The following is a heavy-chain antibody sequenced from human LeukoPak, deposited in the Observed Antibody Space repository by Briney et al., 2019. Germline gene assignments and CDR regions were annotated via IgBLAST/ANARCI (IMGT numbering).Heavy chain of an antibody. D-gene: IGHD3-22*01. V-gene: IGHV4-34*01. CDR2: INHSGST. CDR3: ARAGRYYYDSSGYDGLGY. Sequence: PSETLSLTCAVYGGSFSGYYWSWIRQPPGKGLEWIGEINHSGSTNYNPSLKSRVTISVDTSKNQFSLKLSSVTAADTAVYYCARAGRYYYDSSGYDGLGYWGQGTLVTVSS. J-gene: IGHJ4*02. CDR1: GGSFSGYY.